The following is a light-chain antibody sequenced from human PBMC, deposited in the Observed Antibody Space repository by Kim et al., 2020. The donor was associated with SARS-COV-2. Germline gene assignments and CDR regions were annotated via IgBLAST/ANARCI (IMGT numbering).Light chain of an antibody. CDR1: QAINSY. Sequence: DIQMTQSPSSLSASVGDRVTITCRASQAINSYLAWYQQRPGKVPKLLIYAASTLPSGVPSRFSGSGSGTNFTLTISSLQPEDFATYYCQKYKSAPLTFGPGTKVDIK. J-gene: IGKJ3*01. CDR2: AAS. V-gene: IGKV1-27*01. CDR3: QKYKSAPLT.